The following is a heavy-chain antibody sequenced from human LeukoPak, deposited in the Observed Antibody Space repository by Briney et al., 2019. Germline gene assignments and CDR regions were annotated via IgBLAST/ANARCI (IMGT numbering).Heavy chain of an antibody. CDR3: ARRSDYDSSGYYYPFDY. Sequence: ASVKVSCKASGYTFTGYYMHWVRQAPGQGLERMGWINPNSGGANYAQKFQGRVTMTRDTAISTAYMELSRLRSDDTAVYYCARRSDYDSSGYYYPFDYWGQGTLVTVSS. CDR2: INPNSGGA. CDR1: GYTFTGYY. J-gene: IGHJ4*02. V-gene: IGHV1-2*02. D-gene: IGHD3-22*01.